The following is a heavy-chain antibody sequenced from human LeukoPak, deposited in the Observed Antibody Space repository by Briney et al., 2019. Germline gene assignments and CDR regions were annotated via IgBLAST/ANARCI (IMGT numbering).Heavy chain of an antibody. CDR2: IYSGGST. J-gene: IGHJ4*02. V-gene: IGHV3-66*01. CDR1: GFTVSSNY. D-gene: IGHD4-17*01. Sequence: GGSLRLSCAASGFTVSSNYMSWVRQAPGKGLEWVSIIYSGGSTYYADSVKGRFTISRDNSKNTLYLQMNSLRAEDTAVYYCARDLIMTTVTTSPDYWGQGTLVTVSS. CDR3: ARDLIMTTVTTSPDY.